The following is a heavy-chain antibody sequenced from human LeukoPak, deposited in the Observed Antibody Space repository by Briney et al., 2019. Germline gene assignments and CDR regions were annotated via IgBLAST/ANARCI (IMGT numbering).Heavy chain of an antibody. Sequence: ASVKVSCKASGYTFTSYGISWVRQAPGQGLEWMGWISAYNGNTNYAQKLQGRVTMTTDTSTSTTYMELRSLRSDDTAVYYCARDQSYDFWSGYSLYWGQGTLVTVSS. J-gene: IGHJ4*02. CDR3: ARDQSYDFWSGYSLY. CDR2: ISAYNGNT. V-gene: IGHV1-18*01. CDR1: GYTFTSYG. D-gene: IGHD3-3*01.